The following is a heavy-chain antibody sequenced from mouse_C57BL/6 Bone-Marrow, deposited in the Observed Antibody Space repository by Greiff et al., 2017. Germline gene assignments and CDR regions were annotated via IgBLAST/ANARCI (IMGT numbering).Heavy chain of an antibody. CDR3: ARDAPFYYYASSYVDWYFDV. Sequence: EVQLVESGGGLVQSGRSLRLSCATSGFTFSDFYMEWFRQAPGKGLEWIAASRNKANDYTTEYSASVKGRFIVSRDTSQSILYLQMNALRAEDTAIYYCARDAPFYYYASSYVDWYFDVWGTGTTVTVSS. CDR1: GFTFSDFY. J-gene: IGHJ1*03. D-gene: IGHD1-1*01. V-gene: IGHV7-1*01. CDR2: SRNKANDYTT.